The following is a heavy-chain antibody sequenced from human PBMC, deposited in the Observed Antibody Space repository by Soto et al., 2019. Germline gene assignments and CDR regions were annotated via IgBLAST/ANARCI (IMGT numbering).Heavy chain of an antibody. CDR1: GGTFSSYA. D-gene: IGHD2-2*01. CDR3: ARGGPENDY. J-gene: IGHJ4*02. V-gene: IGHV1-69*12. CDR2: IIPMSGAT. Sequence: QVQLVQSGAEVKKPGSSVKVSCKASGGTFSSYALSWVRQAPGQGLEWMGGIIPMSGATNYAQKLQGRVTFTADESTNTAYLELNSLRSEETAVYYCARGGPENDYWGQGTLVTVSS.